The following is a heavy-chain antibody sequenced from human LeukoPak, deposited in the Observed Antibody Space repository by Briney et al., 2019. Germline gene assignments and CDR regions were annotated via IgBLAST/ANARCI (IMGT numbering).Heavy chain of an antibody. CDR2: IYPGDSDT. D-gene: IGHD3-10*01. CDR1: GYTFTNYW. V-gene: IGHV5-51*01. J-gene: IGHJ5*01. CDR3: ARRADYYGLFES. Sequence: GASPNISCKGSGYTFTNYWIAWVRQMPGKGLEWMGIIYPGDSDTRYSPSFQGQITISADKSINTAYLQWSSLKASGTAMYYCARRADYYGLFESWGQGTLVTVSS.